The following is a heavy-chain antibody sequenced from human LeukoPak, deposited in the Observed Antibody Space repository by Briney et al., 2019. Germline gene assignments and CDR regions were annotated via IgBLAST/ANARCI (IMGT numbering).Heavy chain of an antibody. D-gene: IGHD2-8*01. J-gene: IGHJ4*02. CDR2: VNPRSGDA. V-gene: IGHV1-8*03. Sequence: ASVNVSCKASGYTFISYNINWLRQAPGQGLEWMGWVNPRSGDAVYLQKFQGRLTITRDSSIDTAYMDLSGLSSEDTAVYYCARGVPLGYCAYGVCYPPYYFDYWGQGTLVTASS. CDR3: ARGVPLGYCAYGVCYPPYYFDY. CDR1: GYTFISYN.